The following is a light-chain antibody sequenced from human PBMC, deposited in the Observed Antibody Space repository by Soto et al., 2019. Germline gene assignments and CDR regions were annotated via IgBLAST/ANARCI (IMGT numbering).Light chain of an antibody. V-gene: IGKV3-20*01. CDR2: GAS. CDR1: QSVSSSY. J-gene: IGKJ1*01. Sequence: MVLTQSPATLSLSPGERATLSCRASQSVSSSYVAWYQHKPGQAPRLLIYGASSRATGIPDRFSGSGSGTDFTLTISRLEPEDFAVYYCQQYGSSPWTFGQGTKVE. CDR3: QQYGSSPWT.